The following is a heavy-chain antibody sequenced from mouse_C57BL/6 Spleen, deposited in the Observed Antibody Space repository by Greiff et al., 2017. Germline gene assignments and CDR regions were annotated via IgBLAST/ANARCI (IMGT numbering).Heavy chain of an antibody. J-gene: IGHJ3*01. V-gene: IGHV14-1*01. D-gene: IGHD2-4*01. Sequence: VQLQQSGAELVRPGASVKLSCTASGFNIKDYYMHWVKQRPEQGLEWIGRIDPEDGDTEYAPKFPGKATMTADTSSNTAYLQLSSLTSEDTAVYYCTTSGSVYDYIAYWGQGTLVTVSA. CDR1: GFNIKDYY. CDR2: IDPEDGDT. CDR3: TTSGSVYDYIAY.